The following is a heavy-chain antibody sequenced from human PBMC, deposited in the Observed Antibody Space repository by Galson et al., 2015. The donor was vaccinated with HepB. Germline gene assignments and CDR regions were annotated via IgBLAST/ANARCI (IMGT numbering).Heavy chain of an antibody. V-gene: IGHV1-18*01. J-gene: IGHJ3*02. CDR3: ARDVRYAFEM. Sequence: VKVSCKASGYTFTRNGISWVRQAPGQGLEWMGWISTNSGNTYYAQKFQDRLIMTTERSTSTAYMELRSLTSDDTAFYYCARDVRYAFEMWGQGTMVTVS. D-gene: IGHD3-10*02. CDR1: GYTFTRNG. CDR2: ISTNSGNT.